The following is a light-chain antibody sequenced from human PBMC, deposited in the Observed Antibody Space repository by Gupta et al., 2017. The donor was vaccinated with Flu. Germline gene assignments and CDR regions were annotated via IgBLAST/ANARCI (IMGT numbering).Light chain of an antibody. J-gene: IGKJ2*03. Sequence: DIVVTQSPDSLLLSLGERATIKCKSSQSVLYSSNNKNYLAWYQQKPGQSPKLLIFWASTRESGVPDRFSGSGSGTDFTLTISNLQAEDVAVYYCQQADSSPYRFGQGTKMEI. CDR1: QSVLYSSNNKNY. V-gene: IGKV4-1*01. CDR3: QQADSSPYR. CDR2: WAS.